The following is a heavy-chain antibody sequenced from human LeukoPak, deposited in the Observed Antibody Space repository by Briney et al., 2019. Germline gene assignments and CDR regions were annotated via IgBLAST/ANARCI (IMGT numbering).Heavy chain of an antibody. CDR3: ALTMVRGVIIGPFDY. CDR1: GFTFSSYA. J-gene: IGHJ4*02. Sequence: GGSLRLSCAASGFTFSSYAMSWVRQAPGKGLEWVSAISGSGGSTYYADSVKGRFTISRDNSKNTLYLQMNSLRAEDTAVYYCALTMVRGVIIGPFDYWGQGTLVTVSS. V-gene: IGHV3-23*01. D-gene: IGHD3-10*01. CDR2: ISGSGGST.